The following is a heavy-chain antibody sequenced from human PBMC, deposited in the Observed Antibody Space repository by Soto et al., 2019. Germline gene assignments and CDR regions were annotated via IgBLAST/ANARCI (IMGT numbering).Heavy chain of an antibody. CDR1: GFTFSSYW. J-gene: IGHJ4*02. CDR2: IQPDGRGK. V-gene: IGHV3-7*04. Sequence: EVQLVESGGGLVQPGGSLRLSCGASGFTFSSYWMNWVRQPPGKGLEWVANIQPDGRGKYYVDSVKGRFTISRDNAKNSLDLQMNSLRAEDTAVYYCARGKAMPGIAYWDQGTLVTVSS. D-gene: IGHD2-2*01. CDR3: ARGKAMPGIAY.